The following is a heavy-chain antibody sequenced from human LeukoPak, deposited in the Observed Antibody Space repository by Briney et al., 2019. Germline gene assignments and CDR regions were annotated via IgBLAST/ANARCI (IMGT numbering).Heavy chain of an antibody. V-gene: IGHV1-8*01. Sequence: ASVKVSCRASGYTFTSYDINWVRQATGQGLEWMGWMNPNSSNTGYAQKFQGRVTMTRNTSISTAYMELSSLRSEDTAVYYCARGGVLLWFGELLSSEYNWFDPWGQGTLVTVSS. CDR1: GYTFTSYD. CDR2: MNPNSSNT. J-gene: IGHJ5*02. CDR3: ARGGVLLWFGELLSSEYNWFDP. D-gene: IGHD3-10*01.